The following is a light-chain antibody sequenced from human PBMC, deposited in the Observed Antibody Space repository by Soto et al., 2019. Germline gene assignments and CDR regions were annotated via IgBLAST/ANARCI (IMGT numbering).Light chain of an antibody. V-gene: IGKV3-11*01. CDR2: DAS. J-gene: IGKJ4*01. Sequence: EIVLTQSPAALSLSPGDSATLSGRASQSIGNYLAWYQQKPGQAPRLLIYDASNRATGIPAGFSGSGSGTDFTLTISSLDPEDSAVYYCHQRSDWPLTFGGGTKVDIK. CDR1: QSIGNY. CDR3: HQRSDWPLT.